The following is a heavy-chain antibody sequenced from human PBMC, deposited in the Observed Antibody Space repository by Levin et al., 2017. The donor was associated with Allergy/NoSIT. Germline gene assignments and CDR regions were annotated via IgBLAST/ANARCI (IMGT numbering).Heavy chain of an antibody. CDR1: GLSFSSFG. J-gene: IGHJ6*02. Sequence: GESLKISCEASGLSFSSFGMHWVRQAPGKGLEWVALITSDGNNKYLADSVKGRFSISRDNSKNTLYLQMNSLRAEDMAVYYCACRGDMDAWGQGTTVTVSS. CDR2: ITSDGNNK. V-gene: IGHV3-30*03. CDR3: ACRGDMDA.